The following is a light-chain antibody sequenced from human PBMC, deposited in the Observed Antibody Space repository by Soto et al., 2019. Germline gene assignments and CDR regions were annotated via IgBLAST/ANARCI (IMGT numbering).Light chain of an antibody. CDR1: QSVYSN. J-gene: IGKJ1*01. CDR2: GAS. Sequence: EIVMTQSPATLSVSPGERATLSCRASQSVYSNLAWYQQKPGQAPRLLIYGASTRATGIPARFSGSGSGTEFTLTLSSLQSEDFAVYYCQQYNNWPVTFGQGTKVEIK. CDR3: QQYNNWPVT. V-gene: IGKV3-15*01.